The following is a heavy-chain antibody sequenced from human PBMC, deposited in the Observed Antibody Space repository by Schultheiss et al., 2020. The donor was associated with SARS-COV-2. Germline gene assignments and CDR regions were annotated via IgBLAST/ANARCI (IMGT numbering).Heavy chain of an antibody. J-gene: IGHJ6*02. Sequence: SVKVSCKASGGTFSSYAISWVRQAPGQGLEWMGWINPNSGGTNYAQKFQGRVTITADKSTSTAYMELSSLRSEDTAVYYCATTKPGPYYYGMDVWGQGTTVTVSS. D-gene: IGHD2-8*01. V-gene: IGHV1-69*10. CDR3: ATTKPGPYYYGMDV. CDR2: INPNSGGT. CDR1: GGTFSSYA.